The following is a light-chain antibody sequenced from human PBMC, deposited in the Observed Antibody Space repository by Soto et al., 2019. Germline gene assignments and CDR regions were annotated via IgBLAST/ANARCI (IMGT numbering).Light chain of an antibody. CDR1: QSISSW. J-gene: IGKJ3*01. CDR3: QQHNSGGLT. V-gene: IGKV1-5*03. CDR2: KAS. Sequence: DIQMTQSPSTLSASVGDRVTITCRASQSISSWLAWYQQKPGKAPKLLIYKASGLESGVPSRFSGSGSGTEFTLTISSLQPDDFATYYCQQHNSGGLTFGPGTKVDIK.